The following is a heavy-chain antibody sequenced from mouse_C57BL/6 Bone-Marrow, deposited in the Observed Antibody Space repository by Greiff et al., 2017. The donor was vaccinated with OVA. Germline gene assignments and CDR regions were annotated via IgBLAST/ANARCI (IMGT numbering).Heavy chain of an antibody. V-gene: IGHV1-64*01. J-gene: IGHJ1*03. D-gene: IGHD1-1*01. Sequence: QVQLQQPGAELVKPGASVKLSCKASGYTFTSYWMHWVKQRPGQGLEWIGMILPNSGSTNYNEKFKSKATLTVDTSSSTAYMQLSSLTSEDSAVYYGARRADYYGSSYRYFDVWGTGTTVTVSS. CDR3: ARRADYYGSSYRYFDV. CDR2: ILPNSGST. CDR1: GYTFTSYW.